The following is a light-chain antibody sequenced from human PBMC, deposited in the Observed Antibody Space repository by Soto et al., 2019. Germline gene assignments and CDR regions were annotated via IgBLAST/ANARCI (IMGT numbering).Light chain of an antibody. CDR3: HQFGYSPRT. CDR1: QSVSSSY. J-gene: IGKJ1*01. Sequence: EIVLTQSPGTLSLSPGERATLSCRASQSVSSSYLAWYQQKPGQAPRLLIYGASSRATGIPDRFSGSGSGTDFTLTISRLEPEDFAVYYCHQFGYSPRTFGQGTTV. V-gene: IGKV3-20*01. CDR2: GAS.